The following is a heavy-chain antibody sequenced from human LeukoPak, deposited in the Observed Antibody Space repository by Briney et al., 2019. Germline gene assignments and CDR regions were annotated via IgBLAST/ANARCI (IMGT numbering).Heavy chain of an antibody. Sequence: GGSLRLSCAASGFTFSSYSMNWVRQAPGKGLEWVSSISSSSDYIYYADSMKGRFTISRDNPKNSLYLQINSLRAENTAVYYCANTYCSGGSCYWAFDYWGQGTLVTVSS. CDR3: ANTYCSGGSCYWAFDY. D-gene: IGHD2-15*01. CDR1: GFTFSSYS. V-gene: IGHV3-21*01. J-gene: IGHJ4*02. CDR2: ISSSSDYI.